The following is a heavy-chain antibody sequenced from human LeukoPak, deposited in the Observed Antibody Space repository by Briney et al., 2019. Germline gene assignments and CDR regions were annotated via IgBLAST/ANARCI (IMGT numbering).Heavy chain of an antibody. J-gene: IGHJ4*02. D-gene: IGHD6-19*01. V-gene: IGHV4-34*12. CDR2: IIHSGST. CDR1: GGSFSGYY. Sequence: SETLSLTCAVYGGSFSGYYCSWCRQPPGKGVEWIGEIIHSGSTNYNPSLQSRVTISVYPSKSQFSLKLSSVAAGDTAVYYCARAGRWAVAMLYYFDYCRQGSLVTVSA. CDR3: ARAGRWAVAMLYYFDY.